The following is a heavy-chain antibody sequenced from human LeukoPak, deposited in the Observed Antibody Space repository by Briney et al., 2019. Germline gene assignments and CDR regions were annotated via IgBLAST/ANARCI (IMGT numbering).Heavy chain of an antibody. V-gene: IGHV4-39*07. CDR1: GGSISSGSYY. Sequence: PSETLSLTCTVSGGSISSGSYYWSWIRQPPGAGLEWIGSIYHSGSTYYNPSLKSRVTISVDTSKNQFSLKLSSVTAADTAVYYCARGWVTHTYNWFDPWGQGTLVTVSS. CDR3: ARGWVTHTYNWFDP. CDR2: IYHSGST. D-gene: IGHD2-21*02. J-gene: IGHJ5*02.